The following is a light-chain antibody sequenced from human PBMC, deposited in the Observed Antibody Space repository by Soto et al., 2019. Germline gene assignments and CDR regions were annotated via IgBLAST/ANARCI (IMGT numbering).Light chain of an antibody. V-gene: IGLV1-44*01. J-gene: IGLJ3*02. Sequence: QAVLTQPPSASVTPGQRVSISCSGSSSNIGNNTVNWYQQFPETAPRLLIYTTNHRPSAVPDRFSGSKSGTSASLAISGLQSEDEADYYCAAWDDSLNGPVFGGGTKLTVL. CDR1: SSNIGNNT. CDR2: TTN. CDR3: AAWDDSLNGPV.